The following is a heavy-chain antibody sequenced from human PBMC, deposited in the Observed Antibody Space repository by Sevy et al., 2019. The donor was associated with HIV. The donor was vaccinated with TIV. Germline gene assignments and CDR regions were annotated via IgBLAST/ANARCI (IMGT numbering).Heavy chain of an antibody. CDR2: LSGYGGST. Sequence: GGSLRLSCAASGFTFSSYAMSWVRQAPGKGLEWVSGLSGYGGSTYYADSVKGRFTIPRDNSKNTLYLQMNSLRAEDTAVYYCAKDRITMIGDAFDVWGQGTMVTVSS. D-gene: IGHD3-22*01. CDR1: GFTFSSYA. CDR3: AKDRITMIGDAFDV. J-gene: IGHJ3*01. V-gene: IGHV3-23*01.